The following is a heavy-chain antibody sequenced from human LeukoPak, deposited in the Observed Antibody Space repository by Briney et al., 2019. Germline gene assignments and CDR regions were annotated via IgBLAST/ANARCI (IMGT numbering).Heavy chain of an antibody. V-gene: IGHV3-48*01. CDR1: GFTFSSYS. CDR3: ARGPPLFDP. J-gene: IGHJ5*02. D-gene: IGHD3-16*02. Sequence: GGSLRLSCAASGFTFSSYSMNWVRQAPGRGLEWVSYISTTGSTIYYADSVKGRFTISRDNAKNSLYLQMDSLRADDTAVYYCARGPPLFDPWGQGTLVTVSS. CDR2: ISTTGSTI.